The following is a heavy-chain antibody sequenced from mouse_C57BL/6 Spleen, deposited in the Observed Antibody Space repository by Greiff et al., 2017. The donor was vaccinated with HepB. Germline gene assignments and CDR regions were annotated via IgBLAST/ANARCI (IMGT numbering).Heavy chain of an antibody. Sequence: EVQLQQSGPGLAKPSQTLSLTCSVTGYSITSDYWNWIRQFPGNKLEYMGYISYSGSTYYNPSLKSRISITRDTSKNQYYLQLNSVTTEDTATYYCARFYGSSYTDWYFDVWGTGTTVTVSS. V-gene: IGHV3-8*01. CDR2: ISYSGST. CDR3: ARFYGSSYTDWYFDV. CDR1: GYSITSDY. D-gene: IGHD1-1*01. J-gene: IGHJ1*03.